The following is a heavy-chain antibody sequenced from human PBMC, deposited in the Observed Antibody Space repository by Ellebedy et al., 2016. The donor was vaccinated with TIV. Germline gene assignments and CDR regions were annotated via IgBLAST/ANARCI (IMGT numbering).Heavy chain of an antibody. CDR1: GFTFSLNW. CDR3: ARDGNHHVDLDN. V-gene: IGHV3-74*01. Sequence: PGGSLRLSCAASGFTFSLNWMHWVRQAPGKGLEWVSRIDSDGHTTRYADLVEGRFTISRDNAKNTLYLQMNSLRADETALYYCARDGNHHVDLDNWGQGTLVTGSS. CDR2: IDSDGHTT. J-gene: IGHJ4*02. D-gene: IGHD1-14*01.